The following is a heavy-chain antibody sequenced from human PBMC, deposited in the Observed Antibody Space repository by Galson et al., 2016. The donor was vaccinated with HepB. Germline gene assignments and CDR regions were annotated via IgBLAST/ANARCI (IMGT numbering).Heavy chain of an antibody. J-gene: IGHJ4*02. D-gene: IGHD1-1*01. Sequence: INQDGRQKYYVDSVKGRFTISRDNAKNSVSLQMDSLRVEDTAVYYCARWNFAFDSWGPGALVTVSS. CDR3: ARWNFAFDS. V-gene: IGHV3-7*01. CDR2: INQDGRQK.